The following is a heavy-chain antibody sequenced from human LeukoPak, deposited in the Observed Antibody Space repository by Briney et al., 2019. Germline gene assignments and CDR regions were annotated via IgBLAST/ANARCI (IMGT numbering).Heavy chain of an antibody. V-gene: IGHV4-34*01. CDR2: ITHSGST. CDR1: GGSFSGYY. CDR3: ARLRQWLVRWFAP. Sequence: SETLSLTCAVYGGSFSGYYWSWIRQPPGKGLEWIGEITHSGSTNYNSSLKSRVTMSVDTSKNQFSLKLSSVTAADTAVYYCARLRQWLVRWFAPWGQGTLVTVSS. J-gene: IGHJ5*02. D-gene: IGHD6-19*01.